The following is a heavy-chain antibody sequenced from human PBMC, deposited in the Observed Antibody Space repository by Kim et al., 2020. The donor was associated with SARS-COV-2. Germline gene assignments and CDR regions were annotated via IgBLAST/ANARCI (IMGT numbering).Heavy chain of an antibody. CDR2: ISWNSGSI. Sequence: GGSLRLSCAASGFTFGDYAMHWVRQAPGKGLEWVSGISWNSGSIGYADSVKGRFTISRDNAKNSLYLQMNSLRAEDTALYYCAKGAPLSPTAPTKNWGQGTLVTVSS. J-gene: IGHJ4*02. CDR1: GFTFGDYA. D-gene: IGHD5-18*01. V-gene: IGHV3-9*01. CDR3: AKGAPLSPTAPTKN.